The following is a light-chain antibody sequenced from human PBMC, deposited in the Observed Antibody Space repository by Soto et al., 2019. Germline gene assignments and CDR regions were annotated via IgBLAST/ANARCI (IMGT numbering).Light chain of an antibody. CDR1: SSDVGGYNY. J-gene: IGLJ1*01. CDR2: DVN. Sequence: QSALTQPRSVSGSPGQSVTISCTGSSSDVGGYNYVSWYQHHPAKAPKLIIFDVNKRPSGVSDRFSGSKSDNTASLTISGLRAEDEADYYCCSYVGRNTFVFGTGTKLTVL. V-gene: IGLV2-11*01. CDR3: CSYVGRNTFV.